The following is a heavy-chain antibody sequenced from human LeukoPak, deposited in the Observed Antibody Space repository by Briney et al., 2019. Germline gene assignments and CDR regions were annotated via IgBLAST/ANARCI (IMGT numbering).Heavy chain of an antibody. D-gene: IGHD1-14*01. CDR1: GFTFSSCG. CDR2: IGPTGTDR. CDR3: ATETIGRHYDY. V-gene: IGHV3-21*01. J-gene: IGHJ4*02. Sequence: GGSLRLSCAASGFTFSSCGFNWVRQAPGKGLEWVSSIGPTGTDRYYADSVRGRFTISRDNAKNSMYLQMDSLRDEDTAVYYCATETIGRHYDYWGQGTLFTVSS.